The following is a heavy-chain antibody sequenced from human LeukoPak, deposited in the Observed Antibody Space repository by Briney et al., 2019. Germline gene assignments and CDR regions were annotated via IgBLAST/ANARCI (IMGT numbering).Heavy chain of an antibody. V-gene: IGHV4-30-2*01. CDR2: IYHSGST. D-gene: IGHD2-21*02. CDR1: GGSISSGGYS. CDR3: ARFPCGGDCYSDY. J-gene: IGHJ4*02. Sequence: SQTLSLTCAVSGGSISSGGYSWSWIRQPPGKGLEWIGYIYHSGSTYYNPSLKSRVTISVDRSKNQFSLKLSSVTAADTAVYYCARFPCGGDCYSDYWGQGTLVTVSS.